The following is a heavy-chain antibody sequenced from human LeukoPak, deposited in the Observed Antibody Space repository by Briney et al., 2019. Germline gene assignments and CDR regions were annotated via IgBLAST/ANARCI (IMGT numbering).Heavy chain of an antibody. Sequence: ASVKVSCKASGYTFTSFHINWVRQAAGQGLEWVGWMNPNSGNTGYAQKFQGRVTITRDTSMSTAYMELRSLRSDDTAVYYCARSKSPIAAAGTRNWFDPWGQGTLVTVSS. CDR3: ARSKSPIAAAGTRNWFDP. J-gene: IGHJ5*02. V-gene: IGHV1-8*03. CDR2: MNPNSGNT. D-gene: IGHD6-13*01. CDR1: GYTFTSFH.